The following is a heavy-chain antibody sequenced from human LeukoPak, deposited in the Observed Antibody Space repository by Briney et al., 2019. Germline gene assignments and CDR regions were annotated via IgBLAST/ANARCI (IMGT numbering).Heavy chain of an antibody. D-gene: IGHD1-26*01. V-gene: IGHV3-23*01. CDR3: ATTPPYSGSYSGYFDY. Sequence: GGSLRLSCAASGFTFSSYAMSWVRQAPGKGLEWVSAISGSGGSTYYADSVKGRFTISRDNSKNTLYLQMNSLRAEDTAVYYCATTPPYSGSYSGYFDYWGQGTLVTVSS. J-gene: IGHJ4*02. CDR1: GFTFSSYA. CDR2: ISGSGGST.